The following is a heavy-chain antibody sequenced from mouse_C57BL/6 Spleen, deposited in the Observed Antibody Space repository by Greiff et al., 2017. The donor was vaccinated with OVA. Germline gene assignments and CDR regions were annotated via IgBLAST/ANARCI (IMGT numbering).Heavy chain of an antibody. CDR1: GYSITSGYY. CDR3: ARGDYDSSPYYYAMDY. V-gene: IGHV3-6*01. J-gene: IGHJ4*01. D-gene: IGHD1-1*01. CDR2: ISYDGSN. Sequence: EVQLQQSGPGLVKPSQSLSLTCSVTGYSITSGYYWNWIRQFPGNKLEWMGYISYDGSNNYNPSLKNRISITRDTSKNQFFLKLNSVTTEDTATYYCARGDYDSSPYYYAMDYWGQGTSVTVSS.